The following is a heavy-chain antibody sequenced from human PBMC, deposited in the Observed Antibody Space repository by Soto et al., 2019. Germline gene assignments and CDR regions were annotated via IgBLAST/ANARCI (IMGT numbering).Heavy chain of an antibody. CDR3: ARPYFSGGSCYNCSDS. CDR1: GFSFSSYW. Sequence: GGSLRLSCAASGFSFSSYWMSWVRQAPGKGLQWVANIKQDGSQKYYVDSVKGRFTIYRDNAKNSLYLQMNSLRAEDTAIYYCARPYFSGGSCYNCSDSSGPAPLVTVS. D-gene: IGHD2-15*01. CDR2: IKQDGSQK. J-gene: IGHJ5*01. V-gene: IGHV3-7*03.